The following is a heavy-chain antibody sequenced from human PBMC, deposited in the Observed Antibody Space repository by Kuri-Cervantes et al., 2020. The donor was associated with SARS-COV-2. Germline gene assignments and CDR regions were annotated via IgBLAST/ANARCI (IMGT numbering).Heavy chain of an antibody. CDR2: INPSGGST. CDR3: AGDGTIVVVPAAQGQGNWFDP. Sequence: ASVKVSCKASGYTFTSYGISWVRQAPGQGLEWMGIINPSGGSTSYAQKFQGRVTMTRDTSTSTVYMELSSLRSEDTAVYYCAGDGTIVVVPAAQGQGNWFDPWDQGTLVTVSS. J-gene: IGHJ5*02. D-gene: IGHD2-2*01. CDR1: GYTFTSYG. V-gene: IGHV1-46*01.